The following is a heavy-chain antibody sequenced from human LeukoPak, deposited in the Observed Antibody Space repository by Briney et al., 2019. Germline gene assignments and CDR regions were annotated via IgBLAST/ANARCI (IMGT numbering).Heavy chain of an antibody. CDR3: AKSHSVGYRGYFDS. CDR2: ISNSGDNT. J-gene: IGHJ4*02. D-gene: IGHD5-18*01. V-gene: IGHV3-23*01. Sequence: GGSLRLSCAASRFTFTTYAMSWVRRAPGKGLEWLSTISNSGDNTYYADYVKGRFTISRDNSKNTLSLQMNSLRADDTAVYYCAKSHSVGYRGYFDSWGQGALVTVSS. CDR1: RFTFTTYA.